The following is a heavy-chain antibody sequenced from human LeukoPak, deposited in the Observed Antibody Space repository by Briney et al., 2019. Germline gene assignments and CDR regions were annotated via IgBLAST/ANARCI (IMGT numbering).Heavy chain of an antibody. V-gene: IGHV3-15*01. CDR3: TTDPESYSSHMGAFDI. Sequence: GGSLRLSCAASGFTFSNAWMSWVRQAPGKGLKWVGRIKSTTDGGTTDYAAPVKGRFTISRDDSKNTLYLQMNSLKTEDTAVYYCTTDPESYSSHMGAFDIWGQGTMVTVSS. CDR1: GFTFSNAW. D-gene: IGHD4-11*01. CDR2: IKSTTDGGTT. J-gene: IGHJ3*02.